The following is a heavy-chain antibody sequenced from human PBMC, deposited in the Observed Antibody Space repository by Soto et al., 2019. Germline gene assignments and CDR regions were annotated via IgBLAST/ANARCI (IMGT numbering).Heavy chain of an antibody. CDR3: ARQRGDFWSGYYRLDAFDI. Sequence: SETLSLTCTVSGGSISSSSYYWGWIRQPPGKGLEWIGSIYYSGSTYYNPSLKSRVTISVDTSKNQFSLKLSSVTAADTAVYYCARQRGDFWSGYYRLDAFDIWGQGTMVTV. J-gene: IGHJ3*02. V-gene: IGHV4-39*01. D-gene: IGHD3-3*01. CDR1: GGSISSSSYY. CDR2: IYYSGST.